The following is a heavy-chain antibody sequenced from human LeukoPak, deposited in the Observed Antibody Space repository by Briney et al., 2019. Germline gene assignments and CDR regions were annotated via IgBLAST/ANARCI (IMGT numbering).Heavy chain of an antibody. Sequence: SGGSLRLSCAASGFTFSNYAMNWVRQAPGKGLEWVSTISGSGGRTYYADSVKGRFTISRDNSKNTLYLQLNSLRAEDTAVYYCAKLLWFGEELGYWGQGTLVTVSS. CDR1: GFTFSNYA. CDR3: AKLLWFGEELGY. D-gene: IGHD3-10*01. CDR2: ISGSGGRT. V-gene: IGHV3-23*01. J-gene: IGHJ4*02.